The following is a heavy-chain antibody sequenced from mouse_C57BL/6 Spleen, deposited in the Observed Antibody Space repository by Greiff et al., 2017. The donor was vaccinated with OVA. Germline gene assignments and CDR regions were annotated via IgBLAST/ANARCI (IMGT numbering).Heavy chain of an antibody. V-gene: IGHV8-12*01. CDR1: GFSLSTSGMG. CDR3: ARRAEVYSNPYYYAVDY. J-gene: IGHJ4*01. CDR2: IYWDDDK. D-gene: IGHD2-5*01. Sequence: QVTLKESGPGILQSSPTLSLTCSFSGFSLSTSGMGVSWIRQPSGQGLVWLAHIYWDDDKRYNPSLKSRPTISQDTSSNQVFLKIASEDTAETATYYCARRAEVYSNPYYYAVDYWGQGTSVTVSS.